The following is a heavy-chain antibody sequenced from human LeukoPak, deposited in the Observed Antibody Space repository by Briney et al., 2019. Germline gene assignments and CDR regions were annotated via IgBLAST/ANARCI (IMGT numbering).Heavy chain of an antibody. CDR2: IYHSGSS. D-gene: IGHD1-26*01. CDR3: ASRSGSYTGY. CDR1: GGSISSANW. J-gene: IGHJ4*02. Sequence: SETLSLTCAVSGGSISSANWWSWARQPPGKGLEWIGEIYHSGSSNDNPSLKSRVTLSVDKSKNQFSLKLSSVTAADTAVYYCASRSGSYTGYWGQGTLVTVSS. V-gene: IGHV4-4*02.